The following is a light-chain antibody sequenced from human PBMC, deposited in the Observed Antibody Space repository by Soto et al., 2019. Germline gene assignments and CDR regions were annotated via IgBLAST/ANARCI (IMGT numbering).Light chain of an antibody. CDR3: QQYGRSPLLYT. Sequence: EIVLTQSPGTLSLSPGERATLSCRASQTINGNYLAWYQQKPGQAPRLLIYGASTRAAGVPDRFSGSGSGTDFTLTITRLAPEDFAVYSCQQYGRSPLLYTFGQGTKL. V-gene: IGKV3-20*01. CDR1: QTINGNY. J-gene: IGKJ2*01. CDR2: GAS.